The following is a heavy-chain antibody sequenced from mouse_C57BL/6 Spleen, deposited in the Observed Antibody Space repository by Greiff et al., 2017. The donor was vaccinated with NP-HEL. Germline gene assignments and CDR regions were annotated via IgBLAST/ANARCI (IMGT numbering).Heavy chain of an antibody. Sequence: VQLKESGPGLVKPSQSLSLTCSVTGYSITSGYYWNWIRQFPGNKLEWMSYISYDGSNNYNPSLKNRISITRDTSKNQFFLKLNSVTTEDTATYYCARARGSIAMDYWGQGTSVTVSS. D-gene: IGHD1-1*01. J-gene: IGHJ4*01. CDR1: GYSITSGYY. CDR3: ARARGSIAMDY. CDR2: ISYDGSN. V-gene: IGHV3-6*01.